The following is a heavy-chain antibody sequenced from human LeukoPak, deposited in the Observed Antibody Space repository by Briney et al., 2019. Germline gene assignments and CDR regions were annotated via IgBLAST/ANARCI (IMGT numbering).Heavy chain of an antibody. V-gene: IGHV4-34*01. D-gene: IGHD3-22*01. J-gene: IGHJ3*02. CDR1: GGSFSGYY. Sequence: AETLSLTCAVYGGSFSGYYWSWIRQPPGKGLEWIGEINHSGSTNYNPSLKSRVTISVDTSKNQFSLKLSPVTAADTAVYYCARTAPRRRITMIVVVINAFDIWGQGTMVTVSS. CDR3: ARTAPRRRITMIVVVINAFDI. CDR2: INHSGST.